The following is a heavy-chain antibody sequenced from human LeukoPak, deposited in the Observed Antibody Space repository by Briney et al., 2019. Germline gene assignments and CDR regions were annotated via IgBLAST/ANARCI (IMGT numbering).Heavy chain of an antibody. CDR1: GGSISSSSYY. CDR2: IYHSGST. Sequence: SETLSLTCTVSGGSISSSSYYWGWIRQPPGKGLEWIGSIYHSGSTYYNPSLKSRVTISVDTSENQFSLKLSSVTAADTAVYYCARVSGMGSPTRYFDYWGQGTLVTVSS. D-gene: IGHD3-10*01. V-gene: IGHV4-39*07. J-gene: IGHJ4*02. CDR3: ARVSGMGSPTRYFDY.